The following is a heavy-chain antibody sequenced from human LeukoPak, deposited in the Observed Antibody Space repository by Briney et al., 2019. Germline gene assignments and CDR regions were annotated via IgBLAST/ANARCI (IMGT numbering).Heavy chain of an antibody. CDR3: AKQTRYDTPAGGRGFDY. CDR1: GFTFSTYA. Sequence: GGSLRLSCEASGFTFSTYAMNWVRQAPGKGLEWVSGISGSGSITYYADSVKGRFTISRDNSKSSLFLEMTSPRAEDTAVYHCAKQTRYDTPAGGRGFDYWGQGTLVTVSS. V-gene: IGHV3-23*01. J-gene: IGHJ4*02. D-gene: IGHD3-22*01. CDR2: ISGSGSIT.